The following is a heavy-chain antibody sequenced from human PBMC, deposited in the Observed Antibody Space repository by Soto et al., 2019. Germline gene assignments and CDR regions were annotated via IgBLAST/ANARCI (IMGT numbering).Heavy chain of an antibody. Sequence: GESLKISCQGSGYNFASYWISWVRQMPGKGLEWMGRIDPIDSYTNYSPSFQGHVTISADKSISTAYLQWSSLKASDTAMYYCARRYCSSASCPRNYYGMDVWGQGATVTVSS. V-gene: IGHV5-10-1*01. CDR3: ARRYCSSASCPRNYYGMDV. J-gene: IGHJ6*02. CDR2: IDPIDSYT. CDR1: GYNFASYW. D-gene: IGHD2-2*01.